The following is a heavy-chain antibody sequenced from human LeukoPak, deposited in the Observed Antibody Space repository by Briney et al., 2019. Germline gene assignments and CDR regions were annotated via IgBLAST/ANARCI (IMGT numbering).Heavy chain of an antibody. J-gene: IGHJ3*01. CDR1: GLSFSSYA. D-gene: IGHD3-10*01. CDR2: LSGSGGGT. CDR3: AKDRTPYSRSGGYYLGAFDL. V-gene: IGHV3-23*01. Sequence: GGSLRLSSAASGLSFSSYAMTWVRRAPGKGLEWVSSLSGSGGGTWYAGAVKGRFTISRDNSNNVMYLQMNSLRAEDTAVYYCAKDRTPYSRSGGYYLGAFDLWGHGTMVTVSS.